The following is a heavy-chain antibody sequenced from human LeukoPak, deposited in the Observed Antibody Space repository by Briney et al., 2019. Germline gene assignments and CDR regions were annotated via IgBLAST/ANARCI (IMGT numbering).Heavy chain of an antibody. Sequence: GGSLRLSCAASGFTFSNYWMSWVRQAPGKGLEWVANIEQDGSEKYYVDSVKGRFTISRDNAKNSLYLQMNNLRAEDTAVYYCARDTYYYGSGSYFFDYWGQGTLVTVSS. J-gene: IGHJ4*02. D-gene: IGHD3-10*01. CDR1: GFTFSNYW. V-gene: IGHV3-7*01. CDR2: IEQDGSEK. CDR3: ARDTYYYGSGSYFFDY.